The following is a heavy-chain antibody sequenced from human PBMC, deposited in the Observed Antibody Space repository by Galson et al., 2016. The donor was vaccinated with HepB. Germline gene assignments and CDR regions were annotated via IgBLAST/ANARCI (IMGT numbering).Heavy chain of an antibody. D-gene: IGHD2-2*01. CDR1: GFTLGDYT. Sequence: SLRLSCAASGFTLGDYTMTWVRQAPGKGLEWVSAISGSGGSTYYADSVKGRFTISRDNSKNTLYLQMNSLRAEDTAVYYCAKVRSSRIVVVPAAPFDYWGQGTLVTVSS. CDR3: AKVRSSRIVVVPAAPFDY. CDR2: ISGSGGST. V-gene: IGHV3-23*01. J-gene: IGHJ4*02.